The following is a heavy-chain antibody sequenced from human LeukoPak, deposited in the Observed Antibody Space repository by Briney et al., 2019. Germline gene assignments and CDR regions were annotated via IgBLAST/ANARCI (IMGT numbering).Heavy chain of an antibody. CDR1: GINVSSNY. CDR3: VTSTGQQFIPYDY. Sequence: GGSLRLSCAASGINVSSNYMTWIRQAPGKGLEWVSLIYGGDAAYYAESVRGRFMISRDNMKNTLFLQMNSLRVEDTAVYYCVTSTGQQFIPYDYWGQGTHVTVSS. V-gene: IGHV3-66*02. CDR2: IYGGDAA. D-gene: IGHD6-13*01. J-gene: IGHJ4*02.